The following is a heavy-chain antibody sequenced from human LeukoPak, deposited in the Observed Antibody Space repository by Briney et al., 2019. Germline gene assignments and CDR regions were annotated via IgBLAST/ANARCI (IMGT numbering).Heavy chain of an antibody. CDR2: INEDGGEI. Sequence: GGSLRLSCAASGFTFSNSWMTWVRQAPKKGREWVASINEDGGEIHYVDSVKGRFTISRDNAKNSLYLQMNSLRAEDTAVYYCARRGIYGSGSYYLKDHHDAFDIWGQGTMVTVSS. CDR1: GFTFSNSW. CDR3: ARRGIYGSGSYYLKDHHDAFDI. J-gene: IGHJ3*02. V-gene: IGHV3-7*01. D-gene: IGHD3-10*01.